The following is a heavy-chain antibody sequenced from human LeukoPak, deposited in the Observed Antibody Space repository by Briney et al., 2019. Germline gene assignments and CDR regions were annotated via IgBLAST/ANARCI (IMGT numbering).Heavy chain of an antibody. Sequence: SDTLSLTCTVSGGPISSSSYFGGWIRQPPGKVLEWIGSIYYSGSTYYNPSLKSRVTISVDTSKNQFPLKLSSVTAADTAVYYCARGPGGGSYSDAFDIWGQGTMVTVSS. J-gene: IGHJ3*02. D-gene: IGHD1-26*01. V-gene: IGHV4-39*06. CDR1: GGPISSSSYF. CDR3: ARGPGGGSYSDAFDI. CDR2: IYYSGST.